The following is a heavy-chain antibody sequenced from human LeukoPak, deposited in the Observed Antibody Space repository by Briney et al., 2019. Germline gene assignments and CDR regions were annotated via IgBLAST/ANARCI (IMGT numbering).Heavy chain of an antibody. CDR1: GGSISSYY. V-gene: IGHV4-4*07. CDR3: AREYSSSWYWGNSAFDI. D-gene: IGHD6-13*01. Sequence: PSETLSLTCTVSGGSISSYYWSWIRQPAGKGLEWIGRIYTSGSTNYNPSLKSRVTMSVDTSKNQFSLKLSSVTDADTAVYYCAREYSSSWYWGNSAFDIWGQGTMVTVSS. J-gene: IGHJ3*02. CDR2: IYTSGST.